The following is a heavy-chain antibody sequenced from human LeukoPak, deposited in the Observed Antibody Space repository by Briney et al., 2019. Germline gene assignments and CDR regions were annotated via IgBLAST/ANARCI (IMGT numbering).Heavy chain of an antibody. D-gene: IGHD3-10*01. CDR3: ARPAGPDITMFRGVIYNWFDP. J-gene: IGHJ5*02. CDR1: VYTYTGYY. CDR2: INPNSGGT. Sequence: ASVKVSGKASVYTYTGYYMHWVRQAPGQGLEWMGWINPNSGGTNYAQKFQGRVTMTRDTSISTAYMELSRLRSDDTAVYYCARPAGPDITMFRGVIYNWFDPWGQGTLVTVSS. V-gene: IGHV1-2*02.